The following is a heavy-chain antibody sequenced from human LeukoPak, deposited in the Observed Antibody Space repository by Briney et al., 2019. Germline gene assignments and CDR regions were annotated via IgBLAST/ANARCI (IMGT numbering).Heavy chain of an antibody. CDR3: ARRGPYDILTGYYYDY. CDR2: IYPGESDT. J-gene: IGHJ4*02. Sequence: GESLKISCKCSGYSFTSYWIGWVRQMPGKGLEWMGIIYPGESDTRYSPSFQGQVTISADKSISTAYLQWSSLKSPDASMYYCARRGPYDILTGYYYDYWGQGTLVTVSS. V-gene: IGHV5-51*01. CDR1: GYSFTSYW. D-gene: IGHD3-9*01.